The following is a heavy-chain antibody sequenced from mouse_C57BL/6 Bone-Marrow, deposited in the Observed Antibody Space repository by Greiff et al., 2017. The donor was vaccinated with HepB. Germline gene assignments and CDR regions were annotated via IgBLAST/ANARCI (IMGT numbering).Heavy chain of an antibody. D-gene: IGHD2-4*01. CDR2: IDPSDSYT. CDR3: ARKGGICRYDYVFDY. V-gene: IGHV1-69*01. CDR1: GYTFTSYW. Sequence: VQLQQPGAELVMPGASVKLSCKASGYTFTSYWMHWVKQRPGQGLEWIGEIDPSDSYTNYNQKLKGKSTLTVDKSSSTAYMQLSSLTSEDSAVYYCARKGGICRYDYVFDYWGQGTTLTVSS. J-gene: IGHJ2*01.